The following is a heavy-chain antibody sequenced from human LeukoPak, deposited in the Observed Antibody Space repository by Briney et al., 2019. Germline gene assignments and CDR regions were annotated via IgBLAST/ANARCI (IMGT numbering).Heavy chain of an antibody. V-gene: IGHV4-59*12. Sequence: SETLSLTCTVAGGSISSYYWSWIRQPPGKGLEWIGYIYYSGSTNYNPSLKSRVTISVDTSKNQFSLKLSSVTAADTAVYYCARDPGYSSGWYEINYFDYWGQGTLVTVSS. J-gene: IGHJ4*02. CDR3: ARDPGYSSGWYEINYFDY. CDR2: IYYSGST. D-gene: IGHD6-19*01. CDR1: GGSISSYY.